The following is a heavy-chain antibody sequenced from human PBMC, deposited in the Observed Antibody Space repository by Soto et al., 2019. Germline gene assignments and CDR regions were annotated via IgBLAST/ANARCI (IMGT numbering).Heavy chain of an antibody. CDR1: GFTFSSYG. J-gene: IGHJ4*02. V-gene: IGHV3-33*01. D-gene: IGHD6-19*01. CDR3: ARSFRQWLVDS. Sequence: GGSLRLSCAASGFTFSSYGMHWVRQAPGKGLEWVGIIWYDGSNKYYADSVKGRFTISRDNSKNTLYLEVNSLRPDDTAVYYCARSFRQWLVDSWGQGALVTVSS. CDR2: IWYDGSNK.